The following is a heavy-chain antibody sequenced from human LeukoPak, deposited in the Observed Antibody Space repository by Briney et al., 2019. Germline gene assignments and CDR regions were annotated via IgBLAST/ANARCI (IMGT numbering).Heavy chain of an antibody. Sequence: KPGASVKVSCKASGYTFTGYYMHWVRQAPGQGLEWMGWINPPSGGTNYAQKFQGRVTMTRDTSISTAYMELSSLTSDDTAVYFCVRGGGTAHFDYWGQGTLVTVSS. CDR3: VRGGGTAHFDY. CDR2: INPPSGGT. D-gene: IGHD1-26*01. CDR1: GYTFTGYY. V-gene: IGHV1-2*02. J-gene: IGHJ4*02.